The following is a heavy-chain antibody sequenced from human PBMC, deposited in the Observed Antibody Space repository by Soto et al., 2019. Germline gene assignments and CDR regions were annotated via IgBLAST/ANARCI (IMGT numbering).Heavy chain of an antibody. J-gene: IGHJ5*02. CDR2: IYYIGIT. D-gene: IGHD3-3*01. CDR3: ARGQRFPDWFDP. V-gene: IGHV4-30-4*01. Sequence: PSETLCLTGTVSGGSIISGDYCWSWIRQPPGKGLEWIGYIYYIGITYYNPSLKIRVTISLYTSKNQFPLKLSSVTAADTAVYYCARGQRFPDWFDPWGQGTLVTVSS. CDR1: GGSIISGDYC.